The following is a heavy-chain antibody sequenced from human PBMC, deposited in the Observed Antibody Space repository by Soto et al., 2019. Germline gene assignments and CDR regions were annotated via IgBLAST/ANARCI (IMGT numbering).Heavy chain of an antibody. V-gene: IGHV4-30-2*01. J-gene: IGHJ5*02. CDR1: GGSISSGGYS. CDR3: ARVPSP. CDR2: IYHGGSS. Sequence: QLQLQESGSGLVKPSQTLSLTCAVSGGSISSGGYSWSWIRQPPGKGLEWIGYIYHGGSSYYNSSPXSXXTLSVDRSKNQFSLKLSSVTAADTAVYYCARVPSPWGQGTLVTVSS.